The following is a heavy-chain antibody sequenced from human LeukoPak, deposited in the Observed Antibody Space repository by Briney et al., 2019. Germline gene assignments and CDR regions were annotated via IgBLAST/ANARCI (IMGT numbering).Heavy chain of an antibody. CDR2: ISSNGGST. J-gene: IGHJ4*02. CDR3: VKQPYSNSLTYYFDY. V-gene: IGHV3-64D*09. CDR1: GFTFSSYT. D-gene: IGHD6-6*01. Sequence: EGTLKVSCSAAGFTFSSYTMKWVRQAPGKGLEYVSAISSNGGSTCYADSVKGRFTISRDNSKNTLYLQMSSLRAEDTAVYYSVKQPYSNSLTYYFDYWGQGTLVTVSS.